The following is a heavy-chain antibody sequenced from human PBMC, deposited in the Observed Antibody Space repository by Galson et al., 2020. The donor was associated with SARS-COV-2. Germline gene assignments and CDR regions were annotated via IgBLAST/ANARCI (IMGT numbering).Heavy chain of an antibody. V-gene: IGHV4-34*01. CDR2: INHSGST. CDR1: VGSFSGYY. Sequence: ETLSLTCAVYVGSFSGYYWSWIRQPPGKGLEWIGEINHSGSTNYNPSLKSRVTISVDTSKNQFSLKLSSVTAADTAVYYCARDGYSSGWYWSTNYYMDVWGKGTTVTVSS. CDR3: ARDGYSSGWYWSTNYYMDV. D-gene: IGHD6-19*01. J-gene: IGHJ6*03.